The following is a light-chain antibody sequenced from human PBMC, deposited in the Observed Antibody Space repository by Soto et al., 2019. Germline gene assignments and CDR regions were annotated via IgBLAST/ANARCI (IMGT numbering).Light chain of an antibody. Sequence: EIVLTQSPATLSSFPGERATLSCRASQAVNTRLAWYQHKPGQAPRLLIYLTSNRATGIPARFSGSGSGTDFTLTISRLEPEDFAVYYCQQFSSYPLTFGGGTKVDIK. J-gene: IGKJ4*01. V-gene: IGKV3D-11*03. CDR2: LTS. CDR1: QAVNTR. CDR3: QQFSSYPLT.